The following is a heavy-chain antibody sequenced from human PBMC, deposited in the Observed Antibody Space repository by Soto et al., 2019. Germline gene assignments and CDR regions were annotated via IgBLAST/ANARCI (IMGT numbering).Heavy chain of an antibody. CDR1: GFTFSSYA. Sequence: PGGSLRLSCAASGFTFSSYAMSWVRQAPGKGLEWVSAISGSGGSTYYADSVKGRFTISRDNSKNTLYLQMNSLRAEDTAVYYCAKAARVLSGGRSGFDYGGQGTLVTVS. CDR3: AKAARVLSGGRSGFDY. V-gene: IGHV3-23*01. J-gene: IGHJ4*02. CDR2: ISGSGGST. D-gene: IGHD2-15*01.